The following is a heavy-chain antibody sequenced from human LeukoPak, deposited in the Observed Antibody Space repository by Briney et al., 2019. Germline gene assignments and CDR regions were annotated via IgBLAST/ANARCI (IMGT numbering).Heavy chain of an antibody. Sequence: GGSLRLSCAASGFSLSGYWMSWVRQAPGKGPEWVANVKEDGSRRYYSESVRGRFTISRDNSENSLYLQMNSLRAEDTAVYYCATHWRGRWGQGTLVTVSS. J-gene: IGHJ4*02. V-gene: IGHV3-7*03. CDR1: GFSLSGYW. CDR3: ATHWRGR. D-gene: IGHD1-1*01. CDR2: VKEDGSRR.